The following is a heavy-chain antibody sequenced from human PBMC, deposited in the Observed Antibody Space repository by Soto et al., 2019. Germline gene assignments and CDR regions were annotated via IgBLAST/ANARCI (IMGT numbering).Heavy chain of an antibody. D-gene: IGHD6-19*01. CDR3: ARMLGVAAIFDY. V-gene: IGHV1-3*01. J-gene: IGHJ4*02. CDR1: GYTFTSYA. Sequence: QVQLVQSGAEVKKPGASVKVSCKASGYTFTSYAMHWVRQAPGQRLEWMGWINAGNGNTKYSQKFQGRVTITRDTSASTAYMELSSLRSEDTAVYYCARMLGVAAIFDYWGQGTLVTVSS. CDR2: INAGNGNT.